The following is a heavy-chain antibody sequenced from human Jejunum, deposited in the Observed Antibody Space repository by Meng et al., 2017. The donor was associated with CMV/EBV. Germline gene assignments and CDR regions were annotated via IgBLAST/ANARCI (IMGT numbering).Heavy chain of an antibody. CDR3: GDPPAGY. CDR1: GGSLIGTNW. CDR2: IFHSGAT. J-gene: IGHJ4*02. V-gene: IGHV4/OR15-8*02. Sequence: LSLTCVVSGGSLIGTNWWNWVRQPPGGGLEWIGEIFHSGATNYNPSLKSRVTISIDNSKNQFSLKLTSMTATDTAVYFCGDPPAGYWGQGILVTVSS.